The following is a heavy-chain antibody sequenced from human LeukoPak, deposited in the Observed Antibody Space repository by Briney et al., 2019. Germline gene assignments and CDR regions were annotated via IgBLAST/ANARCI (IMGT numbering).Heavy chain of an antibody. V-gene: IGHV3-7*01. Sequence: GGSLRLSCAASEFTFSTYWMTWVRQAPGQGPEWLANINPTGRETFYVDPVKGRFTISRDNAKNLLYLQMSSLRGEDTAVYYCGGFGYEAAVDLWGQGTLVTVSS. D-gene: IGHD6-13*01. CDR1: EFTFSTYW. CDR3: GGFGYEAAVDL. J-gene: IGHJ4*02. CDR2: INPTGRET.